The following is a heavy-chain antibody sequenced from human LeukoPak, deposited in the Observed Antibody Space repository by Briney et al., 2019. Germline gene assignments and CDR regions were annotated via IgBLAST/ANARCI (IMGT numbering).Heavy chain of an antibody. D-gene: IGHD3-3*01. J-gene: IGHJ4*02. V-gene: IGHV1-8*01. Sequence: ASVKVSCKASGYTFTSYDINWVRRATGQGREWMGRMNPNSGNTGYAQKFQGRVTMTRKTSLSTAYMELSSLRSEDTAVYYCATNYDFWSGLVGSFDYWGQGTLVTVSS. CDR2: MNPNSGNT. CDR3: ATNYDFWSGLVGSFDY. CDR1: GYTFTSYD.